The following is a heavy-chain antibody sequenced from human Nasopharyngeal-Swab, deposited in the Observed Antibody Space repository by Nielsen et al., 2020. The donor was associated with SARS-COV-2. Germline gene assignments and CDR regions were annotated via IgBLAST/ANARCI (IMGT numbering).Heavy chain of an antibody. J-gene: IGHJ3*02. CDR1: GFTFSSYS. V-gene: IGHV3-21*01. CDR3: ARGNPSSSSSAFDI. D-gene: IGHD6-6*01. Sequence: GESLKISCAASGFTFSSYSMNWVRQAPGKGLEWVSSISSSSSYIYYADSVKGRFTISRDNAKNSLYLQMISLRGDDTAVYHCARGNPSSSSSAFDIWGQGTMLTVSS. CDR2: ISSSSSYI.